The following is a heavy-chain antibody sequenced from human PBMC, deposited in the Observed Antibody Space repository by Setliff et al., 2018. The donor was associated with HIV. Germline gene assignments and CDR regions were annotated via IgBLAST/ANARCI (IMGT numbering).Heavy chain of an antibody. D-gene: IGHD3-22*01. CDR3: ARGGGYDRSGYYPFDY. Sequence: SETLSLTCAVYGGPFSGYYWSWIRQPPGKGLEWIGEINHGGSTNYSPSLKSRVTISVDTSKNQFSLKLSSVTAADTALYYCARGGGYDRSGYYPFDYWGQGTPVTVSS. V-gene: IGHV4-34*01. J-gene: IGHJ4*02. CDR1: GGPFSGYY. CDR2: INHGGST.